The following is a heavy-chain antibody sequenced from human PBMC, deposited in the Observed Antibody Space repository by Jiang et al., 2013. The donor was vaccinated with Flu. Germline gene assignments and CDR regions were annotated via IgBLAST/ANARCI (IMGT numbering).Heavy chain of an antibody. Sequence: KKPGASVKVSCKASGYTFTSYYMHWVRQAPGQGLEWMGIINPSGGSTSYAQKFQGRVTMTRDTSTSTVYMELSSLRSEDTAVYYCARDAGYCSSTSCYPQYYFDYWGQGTLVTVSS. CDR1: GYTFTSYY. D-gene: IGHD2-2*01. CDR2: INPSGGST. CDR3: ARDAGYCSSTSCYPQYYFDY. J-gene: IGHJ4*02. V-gene: IGHV1-46*01.